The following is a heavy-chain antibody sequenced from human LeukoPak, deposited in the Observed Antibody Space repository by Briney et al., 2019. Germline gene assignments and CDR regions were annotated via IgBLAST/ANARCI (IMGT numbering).Heavy chain of an antibody. J-gene: IGHJ4*02. CDR3: ARASRWELLYYFDY. Sequence: GESLRLSCTASGFTFRNHGMHWVRQAPGKGLEWVAVIWYDGSKQFYADSVKGRFTISRDNSENTLSLQMNSLRAEDTAVYYCARASRWELLYYFDYWGQGTLVTVPS. V-gene: IGHV3-33*01. D-gene: IGHD1-26*01. CDR2: IWYDGSKQ. CDR1: GFTFRNHG.